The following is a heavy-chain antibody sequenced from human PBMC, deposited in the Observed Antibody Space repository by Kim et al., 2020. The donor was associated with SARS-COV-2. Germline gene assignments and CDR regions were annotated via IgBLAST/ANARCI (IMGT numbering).Heavy chain of an antibody. CDR3: ARGYSGSYYELRIDDAFDI. J-gene: IGHJ3*02. V-gene: IGHV1-18*04. Sequence: ASVKVSCKASGYTFTSYGISWVRQAPGQGLEWMGWISAYNGNTNYAQKLQGRVTMTTDTSTSTAYMELRSLRSDDTAVYYCARGYSGSYYELRIDDAFDIWGQGTMVTVSS. CDR1: GYTFTSYG. D-gene: IGHD1-26*01. CDR2: ISAYNGNT.